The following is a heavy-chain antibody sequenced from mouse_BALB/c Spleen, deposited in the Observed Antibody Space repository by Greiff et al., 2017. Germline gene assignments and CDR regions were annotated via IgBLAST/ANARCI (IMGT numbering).Heavy chain of an antibody. CDR2: INSNGGST. V-gene: IGHV5-6-2*01. Sequence: DVKLVESGGGLVKLGGSLKLSCAASGFTFSSYYMSWVRQTPEKRLELVAAINSNGGSTYYPDTVKGRFPISRDNAKNTLYLQMSSLKSEDTALYYSARQRGRETARDLYYFDYWGQGTTLTVSS. CDR1: GFTFSSYY. CDR3: ARQRGRETARDLYYFDY. D-gene: IGHD3-2*01. J-gene: IGHJ2*01.